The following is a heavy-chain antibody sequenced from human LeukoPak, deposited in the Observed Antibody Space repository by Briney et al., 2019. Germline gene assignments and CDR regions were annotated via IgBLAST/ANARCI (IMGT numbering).Heavy chain of an antibody. D-gene: IGHD3-22*01. CDR1: GFTFTSYA. J-gene: IGHJ4*02. CDR3: AKGVYYDNSGYYYFDS. Sequence: GGSLRLSCAASGFTFTSYAMNGVRQARGKALEGVSAVSGNGGGTYYADSVKGHFTISRDNSKNTVYLLMNSLRVEDTALYYCAKGVYYDNSGYYYFDSWGQGTLVTVSS. CDR2: VSGNGGGT. V-gene: IGHV3-23*01.